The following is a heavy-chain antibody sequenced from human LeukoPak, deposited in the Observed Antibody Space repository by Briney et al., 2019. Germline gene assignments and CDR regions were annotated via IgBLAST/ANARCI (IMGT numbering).Heavy chain of an antibody. CDR2: IYYSGST. CDR1: GGSISSYY. D-gene: IGHD2-15*01. Sequence: PSETLSLTCTVSGGSISSYYWSWIRQPPGKGLEWIGYIYYSGSTNYNPSLKSRVTISVDTSKNQFSLKLSSVTAADTAVYYCARHSSTPYCSGGSCYPMNDYWGQGTLVTVSS. CDR3: ARHSSTPYCSGGSCYPMNDY. V-gene: IGHV4-59*08. J-gene: IGHJ4*02.